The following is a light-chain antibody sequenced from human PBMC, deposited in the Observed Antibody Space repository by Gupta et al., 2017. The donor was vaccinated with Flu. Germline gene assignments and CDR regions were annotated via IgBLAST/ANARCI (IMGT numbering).Light chain of an antibody. J-gene: IGKJ2*01. V-gene: IGKV3-11*01. CDR1: QSVGTY. CDR2: DAS. Sequence: EIVLTQSPATLSLSPGERATLSCRASQSVGTYLAWYQQKPGQTPRLLIYDASNRATDIPARFSGSGSGTDFTLTISSREPEDFAVYYCQKRSNWPPYTFGQGTRLEI. CDR3: QKRSNWPPYT.